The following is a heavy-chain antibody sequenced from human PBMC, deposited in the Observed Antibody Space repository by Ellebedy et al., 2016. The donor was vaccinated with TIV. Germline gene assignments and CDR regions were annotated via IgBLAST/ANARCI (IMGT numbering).Heavy chain of an antibody. V-gene: IGHV3-23*01. Sequence: GGSLRLSCAASGFIFSDYYMSWIRQAPGKGLEWVSAISGSSGSTYYADSVKGRFTISRDNSKNTLYLQMNSLRAEDTAVYYCAIARGDDDYWGQGTLVTVSS. CDR2: ISGSSGST. J-gene: IGHJ4*02. CDR3: AIARGDDDY. CDR1: GFIFSDYY. D-gene: IGHD3-10*01.